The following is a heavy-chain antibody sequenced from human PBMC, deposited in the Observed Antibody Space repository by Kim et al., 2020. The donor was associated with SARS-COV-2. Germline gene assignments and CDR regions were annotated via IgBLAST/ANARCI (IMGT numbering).Heavy chain of an antibody. Sequence: GGSLRLSCAASGFTFSSYGMHWVRQAPGKGLEWVAVISYDGSNKYYADSVKGRFTISRDNSKNTLYLQMNSLRAEDTAVYYCAREPGLYYYYGMDVWGQGTTVTVSS. CDR2: ISYDGSNK. CDR3: AREPGLYYYYGMDV. D-gene: IGHD3-10*01. CDR1: GFTFSSYG. V-gene: IGHV3-33*05. J-gene: IGHJ6*02.